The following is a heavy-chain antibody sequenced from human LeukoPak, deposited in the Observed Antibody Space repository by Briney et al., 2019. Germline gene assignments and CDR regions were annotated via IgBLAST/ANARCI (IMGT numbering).Heavy chain of an antibody. CDR3: SRRASTAVVFDI. Sequence: GESLKISCTGSGYSFSNNWIGWVRQMPGKGLEWLGIIYPGDPETRYSPSFQGQVTMSADRSISTAYLQWTSLKASDTAMYFCSRRASTAVVFDIWGQGTMVTVSS. V-gene: IGHV5-51*01. CDR2: IYPGDPET. J-gene: IGHJ3*02. CDR1: GYSFSNNW.